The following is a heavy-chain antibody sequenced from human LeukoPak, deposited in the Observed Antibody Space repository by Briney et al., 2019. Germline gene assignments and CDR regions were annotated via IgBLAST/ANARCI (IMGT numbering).Heavy chain of an antibody. CDR3: AKDADSGSYYISYGMDV. D-gene: IGHD1-26*01. V-gene: IGHV3-9*01. CDR2: ISWNSGSI. J-gene: IGHJ6*02. Sequence: PGRSLRLSCAASGFTFDDYAMHWVRQAPGKGLEWVSGISWNSGSIGYADSVKGRFTISRDNAKNSLYLQMNSLRAEDTALYYCAKDADSGSYYISYGMDVWGQGTTVTVSS. CDR1: GFTFDDYA.